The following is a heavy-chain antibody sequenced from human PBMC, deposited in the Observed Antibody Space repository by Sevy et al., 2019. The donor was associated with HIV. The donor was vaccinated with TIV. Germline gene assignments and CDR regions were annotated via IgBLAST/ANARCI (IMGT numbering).Heavy chain of an antibody. Sequence: GGSLRLSCAASGFTVSSNYMSWVRQAPGKGLEWVSVIYSGGSTYYADSVKGRFTISRDNSKNTLYLQMNSLRAEDTAVYYCARDRGGSYPDSLYAFDIWGQGTMVTVSS. V-gene: IGHV3-53*01. D-gene: IGHD1-26*01. CDR3: ARDRGGSYPDSLYAFDI. CDR2: IYSGGST. CDR1: GFTVSSNY. J-gene: IGHJ3*02.